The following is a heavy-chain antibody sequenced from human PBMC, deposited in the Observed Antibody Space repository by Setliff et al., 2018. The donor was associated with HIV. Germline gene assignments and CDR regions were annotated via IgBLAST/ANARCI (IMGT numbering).Heavy chain of an antibody. Sequence: PGGSLRLSCAASGFTFSGYGMHWVRQAPGKGLEWVAFIWYDGRNKNYGDSVKGRFTVSRDNAKNLLYLQMNSLRAEDTAVYYCARARKGDWNLSYWFDPWGQGTLVTVSS. D-gene: IGHD1-1*01. V-gene: IGHV3-33*01. CDR2: IWYDGRNK. CDR3: ARARKGDWNLSYWFDP. CDR1: GFTFSGYG. J-gene: IGHJ5*02.